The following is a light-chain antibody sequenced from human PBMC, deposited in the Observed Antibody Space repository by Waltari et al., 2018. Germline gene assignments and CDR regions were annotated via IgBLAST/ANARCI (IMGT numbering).Light chain of an antibody. CDR2: DVS. CDR3: SSYTSSYTYV. V-gene: IGLV2-14*03. J-gene: IGLJ1*01. Sequence: QSALTQPASVSGSPGQSITISCTGTSSDVGGYNYVSWYQQHPGKAPKFMIYDVSNRPSGVSNRFSGSKSGNTASLTISGLQAEDVADYYCSSYTSSYTYVFGTGTKVTVL. CDR1: SSDVGGYNY.